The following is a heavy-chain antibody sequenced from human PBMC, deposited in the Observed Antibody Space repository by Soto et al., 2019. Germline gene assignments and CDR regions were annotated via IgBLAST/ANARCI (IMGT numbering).Heavy chain of an antibody. J-gene: IGHJ4*02. CDR2: ISAYNGNT. V-gene: IGHV1-18*01. CDR3: ARGIRYSSGWYGTLDY. Sequence: ASVKVSCKASGYTFTSYGISWVRQAPGQGLEWMGWISAYNGNTNYAQKLQGRVTVTTDTSTSTAYMELRSLRSDDTAVYYCARGIRYSSGWYGTLDYWGQGTLVTVSS. D-gene: IGHD6-19*01. CDR1: GYTFTSYG.